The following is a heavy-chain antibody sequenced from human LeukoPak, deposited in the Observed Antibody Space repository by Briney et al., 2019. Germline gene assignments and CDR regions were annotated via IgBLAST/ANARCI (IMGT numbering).Heavy chain of an antibody. J-gene: IGHJ4*02. D-gene: IGHD2/OR15-2a*01. CDR1: GFSFSSYS. CDR2: ISGDGNAK. V-gene: IGHV3-48*01. CDR3: ARDYVYAFDY. Sequence: GESLRLSCAASGFSFSSYSINCVRQAPGKGLEWVSYISGDGNAKHYTDSVKGRFTISRDNAKNALYLQMNSLRAEDTAVYFCARDYVYAFDYWGQGTLVTVSS.